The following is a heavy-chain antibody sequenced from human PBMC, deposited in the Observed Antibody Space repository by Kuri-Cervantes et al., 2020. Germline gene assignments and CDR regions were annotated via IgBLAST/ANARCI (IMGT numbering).Heavy chain of an antibody. V-gene: IGHV4-39*01. CDR2: IYYSGST. Sequence: GSLRLSCTVSGGSISSSSYYWGWIRQPPGKGLEWIGSIYYSGSTYYNPSLKSRVTISVDTSKNQFSLKLSSVTAADTAVYYCARVDGDYTAWGQGSLVTVSS. D-gene: IGHD4-17*01. J-gene: IGHJ5*02. CDR1: GGSISSSSYY. CDR3: ARVDGDYTA.